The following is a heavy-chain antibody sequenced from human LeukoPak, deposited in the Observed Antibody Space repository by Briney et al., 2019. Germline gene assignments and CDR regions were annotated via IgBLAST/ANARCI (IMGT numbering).Heavy chain of an antibody. CDR2: FDPEDGET. V-gene: IGHV1-24*01. Sequence: ASVKVSCKVSGYTLTELSMHWVRQAPGKGLEWMGGFDPEDGETIYAQKFQGRVTMTEDTSTDTAYMELSSLRSEDTAVYYCATAFFKLGERWLQFGWFDPWGQGTLVTVSS. CDR1: GYTLTELS. CDR3: ATAFFKLGERWLQFGWFDP. J-gene: IGHJ5*02. D-gene: IGHD5-24*01.